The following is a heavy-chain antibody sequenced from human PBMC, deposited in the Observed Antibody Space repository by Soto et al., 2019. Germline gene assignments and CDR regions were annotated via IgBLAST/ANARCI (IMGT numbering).Heavy chain of an antibody. V-gene: IGHV4-34*01. D-gene: IGHD3-10*01. Sequence: PSETLSLTCAVYGGSFSGYYWSWIRQPPGKGLEWIGEINQSGCTHYNPSLKSRVTISVDTSKNQFSLKLSSVTATDTAVYYCARGRSITMLRGAPPDYWGQGTLVTVSS. CDR1: GGSFSGYY. J-gene: IGHJ4*02. CDR3: ARGRSITMLRGAPPDY. CDR2: INQSGCT.